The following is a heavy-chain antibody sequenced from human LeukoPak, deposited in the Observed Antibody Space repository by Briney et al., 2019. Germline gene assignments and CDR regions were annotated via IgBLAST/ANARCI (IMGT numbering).Heavy chain of an antibody. CDR2: IKQDGSAK. D-gene: IGHD3-10*01. CDR3: ARLSYDSGTHYTVYKY. J-gene: IGHJ4*02. Sequence: PGGSLRLSCAASGFTFSDYWMSWVRQAPGNGLEWVAHIKQDGSAKYYVDSVKGRFTISRDNAKNSLYLQMNSLRDDDTAVYYCARLSYDSGTHYTVYKYWGQGTLVTVSS. V-gene: IGHV3-7*01. CDR1: GFTFSDYW.